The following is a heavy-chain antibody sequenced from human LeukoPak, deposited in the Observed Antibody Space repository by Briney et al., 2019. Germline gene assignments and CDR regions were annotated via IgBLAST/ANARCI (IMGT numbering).Heavy chain of an antibody. J-gene: IGHJ4*02. D-gene: IGHD1-26*01. CDR1: GFTFSNYG. Sequence: PGRSLRLSCSASGFTFSNYGMHWVRHAPGKGLEWVALMWYDGSKNYYTDSVKGRFTISRDNSKNTVYLQMNSLRAEDTAVYYCARDRLEAVGAEDYFDYWGQGTLVTVSS. V-gene: IGHV3-33*01. CDR3: ARDRLEAVGAEDYFDY. CDR2: MWYDGSKN.